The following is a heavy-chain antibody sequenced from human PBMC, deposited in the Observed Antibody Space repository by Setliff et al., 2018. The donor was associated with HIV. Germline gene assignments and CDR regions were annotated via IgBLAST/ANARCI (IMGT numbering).Heavy chain of an antibody. CDR3: ARDQWGYSYGYYYYYYMDV. V-gene: IGHV3-74*03. D-gene: IGHD5-18*01. J-gene: IGHJ6*03. CDR2: LNTDGSST. Sequence: GGSLRLSCAASGFTFSSYWMHWVRQAPGKGLVWVSRLNTDGSSTKYADSVKGRFTISRDNSKNTLYLQMNSLRAEDTAVYYCARDQWGYSYGYYYYYYMDVWGKGTTVTVSS. CDR1: GFTFSSYW.